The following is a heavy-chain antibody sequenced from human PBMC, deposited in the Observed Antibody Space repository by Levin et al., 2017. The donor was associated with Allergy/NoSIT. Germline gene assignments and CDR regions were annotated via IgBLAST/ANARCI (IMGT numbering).Heavy chain of an antibody. V-gene: IGHV3-73*01. D-gene: IGHD3-10*01. CDR3: TGGSGVDS. J-gene: IGHJ4*02. CDR1: GFTFSGSA. Sequence: GGSLRLSCAASGFTFSGSAMHRVRQASGKGLEWVGRIRSKANNYATAYAESVKGRFTISRDDSKNTAYLQMNSLKTEDTAVYYCTGGSGVDSWGQGTLVTVSS. CDR2: IRSKANNYAT.